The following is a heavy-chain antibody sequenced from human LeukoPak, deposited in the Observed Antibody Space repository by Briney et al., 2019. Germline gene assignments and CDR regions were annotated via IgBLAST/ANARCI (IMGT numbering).Heavy chain of an antibody. J-gene: IGHJ6*03. CDR1: VYIFTSYY. D-gene: IGHD3-10*01. CDR2: ITPSGGST. V-gene: IGHV1-46*01. CDR3: AREGRSGFYYMDV. Sequence: ASVKVSCKASVYIFTSYYMHWVRQAPGQGLEWMGIITPSGGSTTYAQKFQGRVTMTRDLSTSTVYMELSSLRSEDTAVYYCAREGRSGFYYMDVWGKGTTVTAPS.